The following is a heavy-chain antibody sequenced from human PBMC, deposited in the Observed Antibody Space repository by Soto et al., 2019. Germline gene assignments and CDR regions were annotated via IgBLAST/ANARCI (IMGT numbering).Heavy chain of an antibody. Sequence: QITLKESGPALVKPTQTLTLTCSFSGFSLTTAGMGVGWIRQPPGKAPEWVALVYWDDDKRYNPSLRCRLTITKDTSKNLVVVSLTDMHPVDTGTYYCARRGTSSASAGWFDPWGQGILVTVSS. CDR3: ARRGTSSASAGWFDP. V-gene: IGHV2-5*02. D-gene: IGHD3-16*01. CDR2: VYWDDDK. J-gene: IGHJ5*02. CDR1: GFSLTTAGMG.